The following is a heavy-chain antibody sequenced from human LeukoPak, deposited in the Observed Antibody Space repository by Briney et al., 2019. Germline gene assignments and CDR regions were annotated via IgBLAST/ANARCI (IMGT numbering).Heavy chain of an antibody. CDR2: INHSGST. V-gene: IGHV4-34*01. Sequence: SETLSLTCAVYGGSFSGYYWSWIRQPPGKGLEWIGEINHSGSTNYNPSLKSRVTISVHTSKNQFSLTLSSVTAADTAVYYCASRIFGVITYFDSWGQGTLVSVFS. CDR1: GGSFSGYY. J-gene: IGHJ4*02. CDR3: ASRIFGVITYFDS. D-gene: IGHD3-3*01.